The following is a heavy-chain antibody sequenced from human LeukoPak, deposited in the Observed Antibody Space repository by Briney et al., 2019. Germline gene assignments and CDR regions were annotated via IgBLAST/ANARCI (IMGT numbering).Heavy chain of an antibody. J-gene: IGHJ5*02. CDR1: GGSFSGYY. CDR3: ARLIARIAAAGKNWFDP. D-gene: IGHD6-13*01. Sequence: KPSETLSLTCAVYGGSFSGYYWSWIRQPPGKGLEWIGEINHSGSTNYNPSLKSRVTISVDTSKNQFSLKLSSVTAADTAVYYCARLIARIAAAGKNWFDPWGQGTLVTVSS. V-gene: IGHV4-34*01. CDR2: INHSGST.